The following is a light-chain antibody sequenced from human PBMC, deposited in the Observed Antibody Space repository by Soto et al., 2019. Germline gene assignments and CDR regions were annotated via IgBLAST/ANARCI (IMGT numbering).Light chain of an antibody. CDR2: EVS. Sequence: DVVMTQTPLSLSVAPGQPASISCKSSQSLLHITGETFLFWYLQKPGQSPQLLIYEVSTRVSGVADRVSGSGSGTDCTLEISRVETDDVGIYYCMRSTQLPPTFGQGARLGIE. V-gene: IGKV2D-29*02. CDR3: MRSTQLPPT. CDR1: QSLLHITGETF. J-gene: IGKJ5*01.